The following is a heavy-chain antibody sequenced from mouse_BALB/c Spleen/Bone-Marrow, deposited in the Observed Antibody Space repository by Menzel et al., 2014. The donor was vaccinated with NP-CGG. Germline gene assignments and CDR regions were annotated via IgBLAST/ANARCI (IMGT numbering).Heavy chain of an antibody. CDR2: INPNSRTI. CDR1: GFDFSGIW. V-gene: IGHV4-1*02. J-gene: IGHJ3*01. D-gene: IGHD2-3*01. Sequence: DVMLVESGGGLVQPGGSLKLSCAASGFDFSGIWMGWVRQAPGKGLEWIGEINPNSRTINYTPSLKDRFIISRDNAKNTLYLQMSKVRSEDTALYYCARLGYYGGFAYWGQGTLVTVSA. CDR3: ARLGYYGGFAY.